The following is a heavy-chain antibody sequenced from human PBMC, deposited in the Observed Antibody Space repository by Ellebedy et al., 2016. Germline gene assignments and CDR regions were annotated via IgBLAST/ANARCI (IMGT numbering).Heavy chain of an antibody. CDR3: ARGVGGTSLNWFDP. Sequence: GGSLRLXXAASGFTFSVAGMTWVRQAPGKGLEWVATITFSGTGTYYGDSVKGRFIISRDNTKKSVFLQMNSLRAEDTAVYYCARGVGGTSLNWFDPWGQGTLVTVSS. CDR1: GFTFSVAG. CDR2: ITFSGTGT. V-gene: IGHV3-21*01. J-gene: IGHJ5*02. D-gene: IGHD3-16*01.